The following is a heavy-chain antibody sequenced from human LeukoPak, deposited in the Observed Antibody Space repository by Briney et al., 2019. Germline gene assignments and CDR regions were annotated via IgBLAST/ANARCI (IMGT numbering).Heavy chain of an antibody. J-gene: IGHJ4*02. CDR2: ISYDRSNK. D-gene: IGHD2-15*01. Sequence: GGSLRLSCAASGFTFSSYAMHWVRQAPGKGLEWVAVISYDRSNKYYADSVKGRFTISRDNSKNTLYLQMNSLRAEDTAVYYCARALKPLYCSGGSCYSGPFDYWGQGTLVTVSS. V-gene: IGHV3-30-3*01. CDR1: GFTFSSYA. CDR3: ARALKPLYCSGGSCYSGPFDY.